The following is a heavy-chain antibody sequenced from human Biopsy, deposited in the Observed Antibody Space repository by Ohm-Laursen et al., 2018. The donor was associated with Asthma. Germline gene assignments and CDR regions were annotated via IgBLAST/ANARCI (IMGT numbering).Heavy chain of an antibody. D-gene: IGHD3-16*01. CDR2: IIPIVGTT. Sequence: SSVKVSCKASGGTFGNYAISWVRQAPGQGLEWMGGIIPIVGTTAYAQKFQGRVTITADEATSTAYMELSSLRSEDTAVYYCARDQGDFWFFDLWGRGSLVTVSS. V-gene: IGHV1-69*01. CDR1: GGTFGNYA. J-gene: IGHJ2*01. CDR3: ARDQGDFWFFDL.